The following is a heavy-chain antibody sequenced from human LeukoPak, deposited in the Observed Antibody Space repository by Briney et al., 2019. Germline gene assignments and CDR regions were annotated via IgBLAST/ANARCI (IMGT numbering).Heavy chain of an antibody. CDR3: ARPPRPSYGNWYFDL. D-gene: IGHD4-17*01. Sequence: ASVKVSCKASGYTFTGYYMHWVRQAPGQGLGWMGWINPNSGGTNYAQKFQGRVTMTRDTSISTAYMELSRLRSDDTAVYYCARPPRPSYGNWYFDLWGRGTLVTVSS. J-gene: IGHJ2*01. CDR1: GYTFTGYY. V-gene: IGHV1-2*02. CDR2: INPNSGGT.